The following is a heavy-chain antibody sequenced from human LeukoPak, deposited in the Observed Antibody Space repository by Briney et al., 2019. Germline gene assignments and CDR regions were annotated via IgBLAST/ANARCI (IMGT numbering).Heavy chain of an antibody. D-gene: IGHD6-6*01. Sequence: GESLKISCKGSGYNFTSYWIGWVRQMPGKGLEWMGIIYPGDSDTRYSPSFQGQVTISADKSISTAYLQWSSLKASDTAMYYCARLEYSSSSGKAYNRFDPWGQGTLVTVSS. J-gene: IGHJ5*02. V-gene: IGHV5-51*01. CDR3: ARLEYSSSSGKAYNRFDP. CDR1: GYNFTSYW. CDR2: IYPGDSDT.